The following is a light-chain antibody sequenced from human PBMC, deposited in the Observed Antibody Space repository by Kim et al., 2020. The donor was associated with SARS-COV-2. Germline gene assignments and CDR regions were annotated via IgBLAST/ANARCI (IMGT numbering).Light chain of an antibody. CDR3: CSYAGNYAVV. CDR2: DVT. Sequence: QSALTQPRSVSGSPGQSVTISCTGTSSDVGVYDYVSWYQQDPGKAPKLMIYDVTKRPSGVPDRFSGSKSGNTASLTISGLQAEDEADYYCCSYAGNYAVVFGGGTQLTVL. J-gene: IGLJ2*01. CDR1: SSDVGVYDY. V-gene: IGLV2-11*01.